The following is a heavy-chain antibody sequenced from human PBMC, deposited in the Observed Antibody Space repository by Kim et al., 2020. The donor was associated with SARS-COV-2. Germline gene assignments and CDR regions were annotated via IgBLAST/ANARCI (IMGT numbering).Heavy chain of an antibody. D-gene: IGHD6-13*01. CDR3: ATLQTNSSSWYVGGLFDP. Sequence: SETLSLTCTVSGGSISSYYWSWIRQPPGKGLEWIGYIYYSGSTNYNPSLKSRVTISVDTSKNQFSLKLSSVTAAHTAVYYCATLQTNSSSWYVGGLFDPWGQGTLVSVS. CDR2: IYYSGST. V-gene: IGHV4-59*01. J-gene: IGHJ5*02. CDR1: GGSISSYY.